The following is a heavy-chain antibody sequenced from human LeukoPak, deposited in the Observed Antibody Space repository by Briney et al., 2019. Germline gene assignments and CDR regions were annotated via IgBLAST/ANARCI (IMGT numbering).Heavy chain of an antibody. CDR3: AKGGIFGPMDV. CDR2: ISGSGGST. D-gene: IGHD3/OR15-3a*01. V-gene: IGHV3-23*01. Sequence: GGSLRLSCTASGFNFSISYMMWVRQAPGKGLEWVSAISGSGGSTYYADSVKGRFAISRDNSKNTLYLQMNSLRAEDTAVYYCAKGGIFGPMDVWGKGTTVTVSS. J-gene: IGHJ6*03. CDR1: GFNFSISY.